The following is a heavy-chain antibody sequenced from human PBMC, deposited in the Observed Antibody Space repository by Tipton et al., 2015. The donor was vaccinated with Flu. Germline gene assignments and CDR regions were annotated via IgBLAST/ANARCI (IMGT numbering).Heavy chain of an antibody. CDR1: GGSISSYY. CDR3: ARVTGTTRYYYMDV. J-gene: IGHJ6*03. D-gene: IGHD1-20*01. V-gene: IGHV4-59*12. Sequence: LRLSCTVSGGSISSYYWSWIRQPPGKGLEWIGYIYYSGSTNYNPSLKSRVTISVDTSKNQFSLKLGSVTAADTAVYYCARVTGTTRYYYMDVWGKGTTVTVSS. CDR2: IYYSGST.